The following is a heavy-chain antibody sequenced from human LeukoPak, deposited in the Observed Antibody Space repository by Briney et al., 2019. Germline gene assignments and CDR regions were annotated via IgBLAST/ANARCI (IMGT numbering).Heavy chain of an antibody. D-gene: IGHD3-9*01. Sequence: SETLSLTCAVSGVSISSTEWWIWVRQSPGQGLEWIGEIHRDGRTRYSPSLTSRVSMSIDYSKNKFSLKVSSVTAADTATDYCGKTDIWFNPIDYWGPGSLVIVSS. CDR3: GKTDIWFNPIDY. CDR1: GVSISSTEW. J-gene: IGHJ4*02. V-gene: IGHV4-4*02. CDR2: IHRDGRT.